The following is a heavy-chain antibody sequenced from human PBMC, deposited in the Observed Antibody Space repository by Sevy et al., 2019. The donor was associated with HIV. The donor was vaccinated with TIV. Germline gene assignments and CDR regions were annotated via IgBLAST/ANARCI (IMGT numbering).Heavy chain of an antibody. CDR3: ARGRIAAASTGVVWWFDP. Sequence: SETLSLTCTVSGGSISSYYWSWIRQPPGKGLEWIGYIYYSGSTNYNPSLKSRVTISVDTSKNQFPLKLSSVTAADTAVYYCARGRIAAASTGVVWWFDPWGQGTLVTVSS. J-gene: IGHJ5*02. CDR1: GGSISSYY. V-gene: IGHV4-59*01. D-gene: IGHD6-13*01. CDR2: IYYSGST.